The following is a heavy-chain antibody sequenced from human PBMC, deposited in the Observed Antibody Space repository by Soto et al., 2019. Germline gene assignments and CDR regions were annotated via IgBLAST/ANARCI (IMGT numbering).Heavy chain of an antibody. CDR2: IIPIFGTA. Sequence: GASVKVSCKASGGTFSSYAISWVRQAPGQGLEWMGGIIPIFGTANYAQKFQGRVTITADESTSTAYMELSSLRSEDTAVYYCARELSSGSYSYNWFDPWGQGTLVTVSS. CDR3: ARELSSGSYSYNWFDP. V-gene: IGHV1-69*13. D-gene: IGHD1-26*01. J-gene: IGHJ5*02. CDR1: GGTFSSYA.